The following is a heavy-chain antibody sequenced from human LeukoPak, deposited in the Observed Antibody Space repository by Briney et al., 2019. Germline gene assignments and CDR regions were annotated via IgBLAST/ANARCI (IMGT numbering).Heavy chain of an antibody. CDR3: AKAGYDYGDYGPLNFDY. D-gene: IGHD4-17*01. Sequence: GGSLRLSCAASGFTFSSYAMRWVRQAPGKGLEWVSAISGSGGSTYYADSVKGRFTISRDNSKNTLYLQMNSLRAEDTAVYYCAKAGYDYGDYGPLNFDYWGQGTLVTVSS. J-gene: IGHJ4*02. CDR1: GFTFSSYA. V-gene: IGHV3-23*01. CDR2: ISGSGGST.